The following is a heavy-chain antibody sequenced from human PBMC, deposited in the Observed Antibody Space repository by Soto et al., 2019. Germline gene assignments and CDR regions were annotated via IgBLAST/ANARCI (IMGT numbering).Heavy chain of an antibody. CDR1: GGSISSSNW. J-gene: IGHJ6*02. D-gene: IGHD3-10*01. V-gene: IGHV4-4*02. Sequence: SETLSLTCAVSGGSISSSNWWSWVRQPPGKGLEWIGEIYHSGSTYYNPSLKSRVTISVDTSKNQFSLKLSSVTAADTAVYYCARSLHYSYLFYGMDVWGQGTTVTVSS. CDR3: ARSLHYSYLFYGMDV. CDR2: IYHSGST.